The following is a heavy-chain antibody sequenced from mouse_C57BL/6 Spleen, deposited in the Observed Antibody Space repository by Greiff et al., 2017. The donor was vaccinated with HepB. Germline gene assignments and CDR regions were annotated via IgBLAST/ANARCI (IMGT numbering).Heavy chain of an antibody. Sequence: EVKLMESEGGLVQPGSSMKLSCTASGFTFSDYYMAWVRQVPEKGLEWVANINYDGSSTYYLDSLKSRFIISRDNAQNILYLQMSSLKSEDTATYDCARDDGYWGQGTTLTVSS. CDR2: INYDGSST. CDR1: GFTFSDYY. J-gene: IGHJ2*01. CDR3: ARDDGY. V-gene: IGHV5-16*01.